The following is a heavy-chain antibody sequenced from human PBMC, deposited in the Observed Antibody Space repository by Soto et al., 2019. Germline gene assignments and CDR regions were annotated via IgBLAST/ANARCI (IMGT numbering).Heavy chain of an antibody. J-gene: IGHJ4*02. CDR1: GFSLSNARMG. CDR2: IFSNDEK. V-gene: IGHV2-26*01. D-gene: IGHD6-25*01. Sequence: SGPTLVNPTETLTLTCTVSGFSLSNARMGVSWIRQPPGKALEWLAHIFSNDEKSYSTSLKSRLTISKDTSKSQVVLTMTNMDPVDTATYYCARSRRYSSALQEPYFDYWGQGTLVTVSS. CDR3: ARSRRYSSALQEPYFDY.